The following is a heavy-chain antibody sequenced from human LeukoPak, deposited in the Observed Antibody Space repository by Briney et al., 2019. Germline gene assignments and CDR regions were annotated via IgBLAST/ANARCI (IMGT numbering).Heavy chain of an antibody. CDR2: IRYDGSNR. Sequence: SGGSLRLSCAASGFIFSDYAMHWVRQAPGKGLEWVTFIRYDGSNRKSADSVKGRFIISRDNSKNTLYLQMNSLRPEDAAVYYCAKSDYYDSSGHPSSFEYWGQGTLVTVSS. CDR1: GFIFSDYA. CDR3: AKSDYYDSSGHPSSFEY. V-gene: IGHV3-30*02. D-gene: IGHD3-22*01. J-gene: IGHJ4*02.